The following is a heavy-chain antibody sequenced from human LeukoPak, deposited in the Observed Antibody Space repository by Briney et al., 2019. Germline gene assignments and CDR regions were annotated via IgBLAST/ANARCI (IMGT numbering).Heavy chain of an antibody. Sequence: PSETLSLTCTVSGGSFSSSSSYWGWIRQPPGKGLEWIGTIHHSGSTYYNPPLKSRLTISEDTSKNQFSLKLSSVTAADTAVYYCARHSQYYSDFDYWGQGTLVTVSS. CDR1: GGSFSSSSSY. D-gene: IGHD3-10*01. V-gene: IGHV4-39*01. CDR3: ARHSQYYSDFDY. CDR2: IHHSGST. J-gene: IGHJ4*02.